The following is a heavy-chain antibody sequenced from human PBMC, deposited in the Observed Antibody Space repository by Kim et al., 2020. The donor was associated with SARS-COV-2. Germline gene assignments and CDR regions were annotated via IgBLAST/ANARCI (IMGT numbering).Heavy chain of an antibody. Sequence: ASVKVSCKASGYTFTSYWIHWVRQAPGQGLEWMGMINPSTTNTRYAQSFQGRVTTTSDTSTNTATMELSSLTSEDTAVYYCARAWDQNFDFWGQGTLVTVSS. CDR3: ARAWDQNFDF. CDR2: INPSTTNT. V-gene: IGHV1-46*01. J-gene: IGHJ4*02. D-gene: IGHD1-26*01. CDR1: GYTFTSYW.